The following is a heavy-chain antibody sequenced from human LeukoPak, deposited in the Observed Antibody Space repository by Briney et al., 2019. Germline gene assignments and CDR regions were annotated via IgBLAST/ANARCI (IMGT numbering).Heavy chain of an antibody. CDR3: ARHLKTDMVKALFDY. V-gene: IGHV4-59*08. D-gene: IGHD5-18*01. CDR2: IYYSGTT. CDR1: GGSISYYY. Sequence: SETLSLTCTVSGGSISYYYWSWIRQPPGKGLEWIGYIYYSGTTNYNPSLKSRVTISVDTSKNQFSLKLSSVTAADTAVYYCARHLKTDMVKALFDYWGQGTLVTVSS. J-gene: IGHJ4*02.